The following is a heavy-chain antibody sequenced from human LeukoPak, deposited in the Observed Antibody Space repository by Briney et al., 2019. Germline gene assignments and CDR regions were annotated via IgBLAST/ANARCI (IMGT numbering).Heavy chain of an antibody. CDR1: GFTFSSYS. CDR3: ARDLGAMDV. D-gene: IGHD3-10*01. CDR2: ISSSSSTI. Sequence: GGSLRLSCAAFGFTFSSYSMNWVRQAPGKGLEWVSYISSSSSTIYYADSVKGRFTISRDNAKNSLYLQMNSLRAEDTAVYYCARDLGAMDVWGEGTTVTVSS. V-gene: IGHV3-48*01. J-gene: IGHJ6*04.